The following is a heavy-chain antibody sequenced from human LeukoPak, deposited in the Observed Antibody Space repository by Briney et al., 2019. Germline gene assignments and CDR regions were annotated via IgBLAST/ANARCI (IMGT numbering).Heavy chain of an antibody. CDR3: AREYWVSWFDP. CDR2: IKQDGSEK. CDR1: GFTFSSYW. V-gene: IGHV3-7*03. Sequence: GRSLRLSCAASGFTFSSYWMSWVRQAPGKGLEWVANIKQDGSEKYYVDSVKGRFTISRDNAKNSLYLQMNSLRAEDTAVYYCAREYWVSWFDPWGQGTLVTVSS. J-gene: IGHJ5*02. D-gene: IGHD6-13*01.